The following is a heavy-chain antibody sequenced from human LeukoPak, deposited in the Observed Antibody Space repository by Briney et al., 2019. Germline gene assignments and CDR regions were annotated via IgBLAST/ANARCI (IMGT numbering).Heavy chain of an antibody. CDR3: ARVPRDSSFEGDY. J-gene: IGHJ4*02. Sequence: ASVKVSCKASGYTFTGYYMHWVRQAPGQGLEWMGWINPNSGGTNYAQKFQGRVTMTRDTSMSTAYMELSRLRSDDTAVYYCARVPRDSSFEGDYWGQGTLVTVSS. CDR2: INPNSGGT. V-gene: IGHV1-2*02. D-gene: IGHD6-6*01. CDR1: GYTFTGYY.